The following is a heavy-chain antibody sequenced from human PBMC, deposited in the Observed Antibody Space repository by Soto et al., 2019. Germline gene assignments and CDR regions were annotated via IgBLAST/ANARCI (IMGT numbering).Heavy chain of an antibody. D-gene: IGHD3-10*01. Sequence: ASVKVSCKASGYTFTSYAMHWVRQAPGQRLEWMGWINAGNGNTKYSQKFQGRVTITRDTSASTAYMELSSLRSEDTAVYYCARDGAVNSDYYGSGSYGAYYYYYGMDVWGQG. J-gene: IGHJ6*02. CDR1: GYTFTSYA. CDR3: ARDGAVNSDYYGSGSYGAYYYYYGMDV. CDR2: INAGNGNT. V-gene: IGHV1-3*01.